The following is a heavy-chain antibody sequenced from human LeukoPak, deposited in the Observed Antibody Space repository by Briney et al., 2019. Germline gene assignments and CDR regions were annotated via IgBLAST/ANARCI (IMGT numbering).Heavy chain of an antibody. Sequence: GRSLRLSCAASGFTFSSYGMHWVRQAPGQGLEWVAVISYDGSNKYYADSVKGRFTISRDNSKNTLYLQMNSLRAEDTAVYYCAKVVQYSSSWYGSYYYGMDVWGKGTTVTVSS. CDR2: ISYDGSNK. J-gene: IGHJ6*04. D-gene: IGHD6-13*01. CDR3: AKVVQYSSSWYGSYYYGMDV. CDR1: GFTFSSYG. V-gene: IGHV3-30*18.